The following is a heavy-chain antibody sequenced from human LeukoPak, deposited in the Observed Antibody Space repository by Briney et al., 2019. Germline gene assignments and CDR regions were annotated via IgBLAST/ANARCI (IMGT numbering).Heavy chain of an antibody. V-gene: IGHV1-46*01. Sequence: ASVKVSCKASGYTFTSYGISWVRQAPGQGLEWMGIITPSGDSTNYAQKFQGRVTMTRDTSTSTVYMELSSLRSEDTAVYYCAAVFKRDFDYWGQGTLVTVSS. J-gene: IGHJ4*02. CDR2: ITPSGDST. CDR1: GYTFTSYG. D-gene: IGHD6-19*01. CDR3: AAVFKRDFDY.